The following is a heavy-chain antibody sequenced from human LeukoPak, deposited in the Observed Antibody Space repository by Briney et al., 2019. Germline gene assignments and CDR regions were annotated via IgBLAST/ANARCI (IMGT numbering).Heavy chain of an antibody. V-gene: IGHV3-66*04. CDR2: TYSGGTR. CDR1: GILVSNNY. J-gene: IGHJ4*02. Sequence: PGGSLRLSCAAFGILVSNNYMSWVRQAPGKGLEWVSVTYSGGTRKYADSVKGRFTISRDSSKSTVYLQMNSLRAEDTALYYCARQNDYHFDYWGQGTLVTVSS. CDR3: ARQNDYHFDY. D-gene: IGHD4-11*01.